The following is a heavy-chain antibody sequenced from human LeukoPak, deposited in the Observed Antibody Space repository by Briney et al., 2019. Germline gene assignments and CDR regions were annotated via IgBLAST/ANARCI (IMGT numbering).Heavy chain of an antibody. V-gene: IGHV3-74*01. CDR3: ARDTYCSSTSCYRYYYYYYMDV. J-gene: IGHJ6*03. Sequence: GGSLRLSCAASGFTFDDYAMHWVRQAPGKGLVWVSRINSDGSSTSYADSVKGRFTISRDNAKNTLYLQMNSLRAEDTAVYYCARDTYCSSTSCYRYYYYYYMDVWGKGTTVTVSS. D-gene: IGHD2-2*02. CDR2: INSDGSST. CDR1: GFTFDDYA.